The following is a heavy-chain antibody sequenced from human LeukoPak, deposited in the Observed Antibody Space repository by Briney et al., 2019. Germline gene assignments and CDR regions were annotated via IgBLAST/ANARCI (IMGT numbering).Heavy chain of an antibody. D-gene: IGHD3-9*01. CDR2: IYYSGST. CDR1: GGSISSYY. Sequence: SETLSLTCTVSGGSISSYYWSWIRQPPGKGLEWIGYIYYSGSTNYNPSLKSRVTISVDTSKNQFSLKLSSVTAADTAVYYCARGDYDILTGYYWLNYWGQGTLVTVSS. CDR3: ARGDYDILTGYYWLNY. J-gene: IGHJ4*02. V-gene: IGHV4-59*01.